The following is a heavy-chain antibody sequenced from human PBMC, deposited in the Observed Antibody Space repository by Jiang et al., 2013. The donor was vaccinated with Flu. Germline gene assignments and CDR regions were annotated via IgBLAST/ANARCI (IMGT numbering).Heavy chain of an antibody. J-gene: IGHJ6*03. CDR3: ASIYPNDFWSGYSLGYYYYYYMDV. CDR2: IYYSGST. D-gene: IGHD3-3*01. Sequence: GSGLVKPSETLSLTCTVSGGSVSSGSYYWSWIRQPPGKGLEWIGYIYYSGSTNYNPSLKSRVTISVGTSKNQFSLKPSSVTAADTAVYYCASIYPNDFWSGYSLGYYYYYYMDVWGKGTTVTVSS. V-gene: IGHV4-61*01. CDR1: GGSVSSGSYY.